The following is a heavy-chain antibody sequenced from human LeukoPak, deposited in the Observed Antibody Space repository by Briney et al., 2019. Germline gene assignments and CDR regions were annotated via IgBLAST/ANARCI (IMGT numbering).Heavy chain of an antibody. Sequence: GGSLRLSCAATGFTISSSATTWVRQAPGKGLDWVSTITRTGSNTFYADSVKGRFTISRDNSNNTLYLQMNSLRAEDTAVYYCARGSAAAIVDYWGQGTLVTVSS. CDR1: GFTISSSA. V-gene: IGHV3-23*01. D-gene: IGHD2-2*02. CDR3: ARGSAAAIVDY. CDR2: ITRTGSNT. J-gene: IGHJ4*02.